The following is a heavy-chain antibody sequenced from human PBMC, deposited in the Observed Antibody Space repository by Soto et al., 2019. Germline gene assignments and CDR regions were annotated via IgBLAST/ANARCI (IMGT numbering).Heavy chain of an antibody. D-gene: IGHD1-1*01. CDR1: GGSISSGGYY. J-gene: IGHJ3*02. CDR3: AIRNWIDALDI. Sequence: QVQLQESGPGLVKPSQTLSLTCTVSGGSISSGGYYWSWLRQHPGKGLEWIGYIYYSGSTHYNPSRKRRVSISLDTSKHQFALKLISVTAADTALYGCAIRNWIDALDIWGQGRMVAVSS. V-gene: IGHV4-31*03. CDR2: IYYSGST.